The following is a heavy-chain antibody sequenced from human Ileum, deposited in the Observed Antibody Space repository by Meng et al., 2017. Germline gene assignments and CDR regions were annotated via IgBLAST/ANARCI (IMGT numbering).Heavy chain of an antibody. CDR3: VRGPARETHDFDY. CDR1: GGPFKDYY. J-gene: IGHJ4*02. CDR2: NHHSGRT. V-gene: IGHV4-34*01. Sequence: RQKQRVAGLLKPAYTLSLTCVVVGGPFKDYYWSWVRQSPGKGLEWIGQNHHSGRTNYKSSLERRVTISVDTSKSQFSLKLTSVTAADTAMYYCVRGPARETHDFDYWGQGALVTVSS. D-gene: IGHD1-26*01.